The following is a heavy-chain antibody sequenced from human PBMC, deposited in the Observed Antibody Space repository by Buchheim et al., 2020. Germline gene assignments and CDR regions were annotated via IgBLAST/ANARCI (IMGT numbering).Heavy chain of an antibody. CDR2: IYYSGST. Sequence: QVQLQESGPGLVKPSQTLSLTCTVSGGSISSGDYYWSWIRQPPGKGLEWIGYIYYSGSTYSNPSLKSRVTISVDTSKNQFSLKLSSVTAADTAVYYCARGWGTTVTPKTGNWFDPWGQGTL. J-gene: IGHJ5*02. CDR1: GGSISSGDYY. D-gene: IGHD4-11*01. V-gene: IGHV4-30-4*01. CDR3: ARGWGTTVTPKTGNWFDP.